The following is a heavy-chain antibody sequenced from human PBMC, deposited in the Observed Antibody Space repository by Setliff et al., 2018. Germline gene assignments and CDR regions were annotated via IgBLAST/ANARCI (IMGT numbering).Heavy chain of an antibody. V-gene: IGHV3-48*01. J-gene: IGHJ6*03. Sequence: PGGSLRLSCEASGFTFSGYSMNWVRQAPGKGLEWVSYISSSSHIISYADSVKGRFTISRDNAKNSLYLQMNSLRAEDTAVYYCARRYSSGWAYYYYYYMDVWGKGTTVTVS. CDR2: ISSSSHII. D-gene: IGHD6-19*01. CDR3: ARRYSSGWAYYYYYYMDV. CDR1: GFTFSGYS.